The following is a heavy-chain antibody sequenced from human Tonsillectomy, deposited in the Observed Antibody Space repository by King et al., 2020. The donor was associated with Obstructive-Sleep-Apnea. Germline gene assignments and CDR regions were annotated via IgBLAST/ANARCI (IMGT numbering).Heavy chain of an antibody. CDR1: GYTFTKYW. Sequence: QLVHSGAEVKKPGESLKISCKTSGYTFTKYWIGWVRQVPGKGLEWMGMIYPGDSDTRYGPSLQGQVTISDDKSISTTFVQWSSLKASDTAMYYCATSIVTTVGGVFDIWGQGTMVTVSS. J-gene: IGHJ3*02. D-gene: IGHD5-12*01. V-gene: IGHV5-51*01. CDR2: IYPGDSDT. CDR3: ATSIVTTVGGVFDI.